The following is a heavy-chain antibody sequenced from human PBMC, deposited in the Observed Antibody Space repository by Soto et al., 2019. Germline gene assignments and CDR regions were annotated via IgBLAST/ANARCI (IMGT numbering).Heavy chain of an antibody. V-gene: IGHV4-34*01. CDR2: INHSGST. CDR3: ARGPYYYGSGSYIW. Sequence: SETLSLTCAVSGGSFSGYYWSWIRQPPGKGLEWIGEINHSGSTNYNPSLKSRVTISVDTSKNQFSLKLSSVTAADTAVYYCARGPYYYGSGSYIWWGQGTLVTVSS. CDR1: GGSFSGYY. D-gene: IGHD3-10*01. J-gene: IGHJ4*02.